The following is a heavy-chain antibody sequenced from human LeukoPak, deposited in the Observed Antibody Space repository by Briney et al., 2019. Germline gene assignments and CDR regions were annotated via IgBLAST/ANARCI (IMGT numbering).Heavy chain of an antibody. V-gene: IGHV4-39*01. CDR2: IYYSGST. Sequence: SETLSLTCTVSGASISSSNYYWGWIRQPPGKGLEWIASIYYSGSTSYNPSLKSRVTISVDTSKNQFSLKVSSVTAADTAVYYGARPQIGGSALTDFDCWGQGPLVTVSS. D-gene: IGHD1-26*01. CDR3: ARPQIGGSALTDFDC. J-gene: IGHJ4*02. CDR1: GASISSSNYY.